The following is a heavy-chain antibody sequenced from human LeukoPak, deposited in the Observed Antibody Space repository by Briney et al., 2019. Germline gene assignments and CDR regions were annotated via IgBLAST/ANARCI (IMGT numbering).Heavy chain of an antibody. CDR3: ARSQWLVGTFDY. V-gene: IGHV4-39*01. Sequence: PSETLSLTCTVSGGSISSSSYYWGWIRQPPGKGLEWIGSIYYSGSTYYNPSLKSRDTISVDTSKNQFSLKLSSVTAADTAVYYCARSQWLVGTFDYWGQGTLVTVSS. CDR1: GGSISSSSYY. D-gene: IGHD6-19*01. J-gene: IGHJ4*02. CDR2: IYYSGST.